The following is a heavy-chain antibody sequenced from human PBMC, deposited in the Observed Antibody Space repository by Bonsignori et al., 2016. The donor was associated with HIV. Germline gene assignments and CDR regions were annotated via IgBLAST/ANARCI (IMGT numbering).Heavy chain of an antibody. J-gene: IGHJ4*02. CDR1: GGSISSGSYY. CDR3: ARALGTFDY. D-gene: IGHD1-1*01. V-gene: IGHV4-61*02. CDR2: IYTSGST. Sequence: SETLSLTCTVSGGSISSGSYYWSWIRQPAGKGLEWIGRIYTSGSTNYNPSLKSRVTISVDTSKNQFSLKLSSVTAADTAVYYCARALGTFDYWGQGTLVTVSS.